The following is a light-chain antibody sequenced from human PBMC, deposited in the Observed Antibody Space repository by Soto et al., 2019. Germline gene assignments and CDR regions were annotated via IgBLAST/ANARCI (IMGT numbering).Light chain of an antibody. CDR3: QQYDNSPNT. CDR1: QSVSSSY. J-gene: IGKJ2*01. CDR2: GAS. V-gene: IGKV3-20*01. Sequence: DIVLTQSPGTLSLSPGERATLSCSASQSVSSSYLAWYQQKPGQAPRLLIYGASSRATGIPDRFSGSGSGTDFTLTISRLEPEDFAVYYCQQYDNSPNTFGQGTKLEIK.